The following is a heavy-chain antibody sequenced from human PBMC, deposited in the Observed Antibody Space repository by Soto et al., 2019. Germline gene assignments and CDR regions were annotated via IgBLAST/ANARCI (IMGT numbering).Heavy chain of an antibody. V-gene: IGHV4-4*07. CDR3: ARVKTVDYYGMGV. CDR2: IHSSGST. CDR1: GGSMSSYY. Sequence: SETLSLTCTVPGGSMSSYYWSWIRQSAGKGLEWIGRIHSSGSTNYSPSLKSRVTMSVDTSKNQFSLKLRSVTAADTAVYFCARVKTVDYYGMGVWGQGTTVTVSS. J-gene: IGHJ6*02.